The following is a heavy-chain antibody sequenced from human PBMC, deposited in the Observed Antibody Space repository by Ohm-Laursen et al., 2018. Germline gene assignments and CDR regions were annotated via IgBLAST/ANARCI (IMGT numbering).Heavy chain of an antibody. Sequence: GTLSLTCSVYGGSFSGYYWSWIRQPPGKGLEWIGEINHSGSTNYNPSLKSRVTISVDTSKNQFSLKLSSVTAADTAVYYCARGPVGVVTAQPKYYYYYGMDVWGQGTTVTVSS. D-gene: IGHD2-21*02. CDR3: ARGPVGVVTAQPKYYYYYGMDV. J-gene: IGHJ6*02. CDR1: GGSFSGYY. V-gene: IGHV4-34*01. CDR2: INHSGST.